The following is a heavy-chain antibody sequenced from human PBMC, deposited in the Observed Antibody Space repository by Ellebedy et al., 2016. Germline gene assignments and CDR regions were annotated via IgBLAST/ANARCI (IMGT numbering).Heavy chain of an antibody. CDR1: GFTVSSKY. J-gene: IGHJ4*02. D-gene: IGHD1-14*01. CDR2: IGRDDDIT. V-gene: IGHV3-66*01. Sequence: GESLKISCAASGFTVSSKYMTWVRQTPGKGLEWVSAIGRDDDITYYADSVKGRFTISRDDAKNALYLQMNSLRAEDTAVYYCARGSPEPGIDYWGQGTLVVVSS. CDR3: ARGSPEPGIDY.